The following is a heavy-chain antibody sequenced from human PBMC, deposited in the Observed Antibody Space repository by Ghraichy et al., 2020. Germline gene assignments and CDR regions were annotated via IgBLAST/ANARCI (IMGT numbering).Heavy chain of an antibody. J-gene: IGHJ4*02. D-gene: IGHD3-22*01. CDR3: ANLYYYDSSGYYITGPTVIDY. Sequence: GRSLRLSCAASGFTFSSYAMSWVRQAPGKGLEWVSAISGSGGSTYYADSVKGRFTISRDNSKNTLYLQMNSLRAEDTAVYYCANLYYYDSSGYYITGPTVIDYWGQGTLVTVSS. CDR2: ISGSGGST. V-gene: IGHV3-23*01. CDR1: GFTFSSYA.